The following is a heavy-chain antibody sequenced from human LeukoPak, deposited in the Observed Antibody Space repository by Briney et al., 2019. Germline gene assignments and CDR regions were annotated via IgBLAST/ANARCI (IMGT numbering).Heavy chain of an antibody. CDR3: SKVSSTNYFDY. CDR1: GFTFSSYG. CDR2: IWFDGSKK. J-gene: IGHJ4*02. Sequence: GRSLRLSCAASGFTFSSYGMPWVRQAPGKGLEWVAGIWFDGSKKYYADSVKGRFTISRDNSKNTLDLQMNSLRAEDTAVYYCSKVSSTNYFDYWGQGTLVTVSS. V-gene: IGHV3-33*06. D-gene: IGHD2-8*01.